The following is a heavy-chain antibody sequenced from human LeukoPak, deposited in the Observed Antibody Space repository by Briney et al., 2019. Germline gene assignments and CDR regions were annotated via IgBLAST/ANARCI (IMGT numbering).Heavy chain of an antibody. CDR3: ARGEVYYDILTGYVYNWFDP. CDR1: GFTFSSYW. Sequence: PGGSLRLSCAASGFTFSSYWMSWVRQAPGKGLEWVANIKQEGSEKYYVDSVKGRFTISRDNAKNSLYLQMNSLRAEDTAVYYCARGEVYYDILTGYVYNWFDPWGQGTLVTVSS. CDR2: IKQEGSEK. J-gene: IGHJ5*02. D-gene: IGHD3-9*01. V-gene: IGHV3-7*01.